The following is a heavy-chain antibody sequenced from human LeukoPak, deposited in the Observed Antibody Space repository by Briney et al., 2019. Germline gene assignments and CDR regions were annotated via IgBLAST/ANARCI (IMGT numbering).Heavy chain of an antibody. Sequence: PSETLSLTCAVSGGSISTGGYSWGWVRQPPGKGLEWIGYIYHSGSTYYNPSLKSRVTISVDRSISTAYLQWSSLKASDTAMYYCARPACSSTSCYLYLQHWGQGTLVTVSS. CDR2: IYHSGST. CDR1: GGSISTGGYS. CDR3: ARPACSSTSCYLYLQH. D-gene: IGHD2-2*01. J-gene: IGHJ1*01. V-gene: IGHV4-30-2*01.